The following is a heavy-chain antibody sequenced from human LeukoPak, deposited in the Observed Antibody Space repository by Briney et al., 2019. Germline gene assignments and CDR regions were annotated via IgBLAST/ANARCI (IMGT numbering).Heavy chain of an antibody. CDR2: IYNNGRT. D-gene: IGHD6-13*01. CDR3: ARGRSSSWSSFDY. Sequence: SETLSLTCTVSGGSISSGDYYWSWIRQPPGKGLEWIGYIYNNGRTYYNPSLKSRVAISVDTSKNLFSLKVSSVTAADAAVYYCARGRSSSWSSFDYWGQGTLVTVSS. V-gene: IGHV4-30-4*01. CDR1: GGSISSGDYY. J-gene: IGHJ4*02.